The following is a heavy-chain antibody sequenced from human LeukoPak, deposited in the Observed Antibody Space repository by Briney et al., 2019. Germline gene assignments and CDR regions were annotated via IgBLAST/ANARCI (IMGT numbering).Heavy chain of an antibody. CDR3: AKEYTPSSPLGELDS. CDR1: GLSFSSCA. CDR2: IRHDETKE. J-gene: IGHJ4*02. D-gene: IGHD6-6*01. V-gene: IGHV3-33*03. Sequence: PGGSLRLSCEVSGLSFSSCAMHWVRQAPGKGLEWVAVIRHDETKEYYADSVQGRFTISRDTPNNMLYLQMNNMRAEDTAVYYCAKEYTPSSPLGELDSWGQGTLVIVSS.